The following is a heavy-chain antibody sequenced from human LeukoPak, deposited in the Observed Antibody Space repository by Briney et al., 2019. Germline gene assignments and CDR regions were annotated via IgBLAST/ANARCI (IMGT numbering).Heavy chain of an antibody. CDR3: ARDNDYVWGSYRYPLDY. Sequence: ASVKVSCKASGYTFTSYGISWVRQAPGQGLEWMGWISAYNSNTNYAQKLQGRVTMTTDTSTSTAYMELRSLRSDDTAVYYCARDNDYVWGSYRYPLDYWGQGTLVTVSS. J-gene: IGHJ4*02. CDR2: ISAYNSNT. V-gene: IGHV1-18*01. D-gene: IGHD3-16*02. CDR1: GYTFTSYG.